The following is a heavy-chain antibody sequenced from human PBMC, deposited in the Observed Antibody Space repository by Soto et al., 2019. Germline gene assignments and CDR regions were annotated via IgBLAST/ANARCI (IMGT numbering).Heavy chain of an antibody. CDR2: INYSGST. D-gene: IGHD2-21*02. J-gene: IGHJ5*02. Sequence: SETLSLTCTVSGGSISSYYWSWIRQPPGKGLEWIGYINYSGSTNYNPSLESRVTISVDTSKNQYSLKLSSVTAADTAVYYCARLPLKGGVTSKTRQTGGFDPWGQGTLVTVSS. V-gene: IGHV4-59*08. CDR3: ARLPLKGGVTSKTRQTGGFDP. CDR1: GGSISSYY.